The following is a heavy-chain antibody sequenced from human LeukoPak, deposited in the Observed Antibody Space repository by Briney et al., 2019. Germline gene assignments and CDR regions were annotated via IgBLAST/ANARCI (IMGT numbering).Heavy chain of an antibody. CDR2: ISSSSSYI. CDR1: GFTFSSYS. V-gene: IGHV3-21*01. D-gene: IGHD1-26*01. Sequence: PGGSLRLSCAASGFTFSSYSMNWVRQAPGKGLEWVSSISSSSSYIYYADSVKGRFTISRDNSKNTLYLQMNSLRAEDTAVYYCARAPQAGATGWAFDIWGQGTMVTVSS. CDR3: ARAPQAGATGWAFDI. J-gene: IGHJ3*02.